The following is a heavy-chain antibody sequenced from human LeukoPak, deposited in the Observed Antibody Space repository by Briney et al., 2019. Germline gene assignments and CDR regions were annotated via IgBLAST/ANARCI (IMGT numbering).Heavy chain of an antibody. CDR2: IYWNGAST. CDR3: ARRRGFYGMDV. D-gene: IGHD3-10*01. V-gene: IGHV3-20*04. Sequence: GGSLRLSCAASGFTFHDYAMSWVRQAPGKGLEWVSGIYWNGASTGYADSVKGRFTISSDNAKNSLYLQMNSLSAEDTALYYCARRRGFYGMDVWGQGTTVTVSS. J-gene: IGHJ6*02. CDR1: GFTFHDYA.